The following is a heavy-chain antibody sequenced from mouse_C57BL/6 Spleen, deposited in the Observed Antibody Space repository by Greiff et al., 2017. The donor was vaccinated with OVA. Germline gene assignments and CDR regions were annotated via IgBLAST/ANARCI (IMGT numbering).Heavy chain of an antibody. Sequence: VQLQQSGAELVMPGASVKLSCKASGYTFTSYWMHWVKQRPGQGLEWIGEIDPSDSYTNYNQKFKGKSTLTVDKSSSTAYMQLSSLTSEDSAVYYCARFRGIYYDSFDYWGQGTTLTVSS. CDR3: ARFRGIYYDSFDY. J-gene: IGHJ2*01. D-gene: IGHD2-4*01. CDR1: GYTFTSYW. V-gene: IGHV1-69*01. CDR2: IDPSDSYT.